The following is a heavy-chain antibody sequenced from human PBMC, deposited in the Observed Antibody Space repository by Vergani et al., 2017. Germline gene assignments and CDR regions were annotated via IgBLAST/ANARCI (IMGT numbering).Heavy chain of an antibody. J-gene: IGHJ3*02. CDR1: GFTFIMHA. Sequence: EVQLLESGGGSAQPGESLRLSCVASGFTFIMHAMSWVRQAPGKGLEWVSTLSASDRRTHYADSVKGRFTISRDISKNTLFLHMNSLRPEDTAVYYCAKVGRSEVAGTFGAFDIWGQGTMVTVSS. CDR2: LSASDRRT. D-gene: IGHD6-19*01. CDR3: AKVGRSEVAGTFGAFDI. V-gene: IGHV3-23*01.